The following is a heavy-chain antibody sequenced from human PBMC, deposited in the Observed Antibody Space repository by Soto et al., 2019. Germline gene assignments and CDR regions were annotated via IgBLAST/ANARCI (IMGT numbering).Heavy chain of an antibody. CDR2: IYYGGSI. Sequence: SETLSLTCSVSGGSISSGYWTWIRQPPGKGLEWIGYIYYGGSINYNPSLKSRVIISVDTAKNQFSLRLSSVSAADTAVYYCTGAYYNVSGYSLDPWGQGTSVTVSS. D-gene: IGHD3-22*01. J-gene: IGHJ5*02. CDR1: GGSISSGY. V-gene: IGHV4-59*01. CDR3: TGAYYNVSGYSLDP.